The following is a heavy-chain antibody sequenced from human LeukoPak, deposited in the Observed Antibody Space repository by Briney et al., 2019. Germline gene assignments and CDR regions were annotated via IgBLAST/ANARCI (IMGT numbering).Heavy chain of an antibody. Sequence: PSETLSLTCTVSGGSIRSSSYYWGWIRQPPGKGLEWIGSFSYSGSTYYNPSLKSRVTISVDMSKNEFSLKLSSVTAADTAVHYCARHVYSTSWTYYYYYMDVWGKGTTVTISS. CDR2: FSYSGST. J-gene: IGHJ6*03. CDR3: ARHVYSTSWTYYYYYMDV. V-gene: IGHV4-39*01. D-gene: IGHD6-13*01. CDR1: GGSIRSSSYY.